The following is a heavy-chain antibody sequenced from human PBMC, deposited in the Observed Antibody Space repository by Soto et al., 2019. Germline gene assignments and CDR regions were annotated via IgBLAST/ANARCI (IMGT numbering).Heavy chain of an antibody. Sequence: PGGSLKISCKVSGYNFAGYWIAWVRQMPGKGLELMGIIYPSDSDTRYRPSFQGQVTISADKSISSAYLQWSSLRASDTAMYYCARGGVSTHTFDYWGQGTPVTVSS. CDR3: ARGGVSTHTFDY. CDR2: IYPSDSDT. D-gene: IGHD3-3*01. J-gene: IGHJ4*02. V-gene: IGHV5-51*01. CDR1: GYNFAGYW.